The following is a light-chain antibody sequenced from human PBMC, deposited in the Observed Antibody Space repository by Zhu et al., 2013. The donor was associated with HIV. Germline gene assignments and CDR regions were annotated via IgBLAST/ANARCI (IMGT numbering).Light chain of an antibody. CDR2: YDD. J-gene: IGLJ3*02. CDR1: NSNIGNNA. CDR3: QSYDSTLSGGV. Sequence: QSVLTQPPSVSEAPRQRVTISCSGSNSNIGNNAVNWYQQLPGKPPRLLIFYDDLLPTGVPDRFSGSKSGTSASLAITGLQAEDEADYYCQSYDSTLSGGVFGGGTKLTVL. V-gene: IGLV1-36*01.